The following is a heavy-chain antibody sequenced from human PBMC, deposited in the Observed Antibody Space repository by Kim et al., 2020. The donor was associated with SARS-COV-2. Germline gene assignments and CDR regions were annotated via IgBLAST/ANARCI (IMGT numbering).Heavy chain of an antibody. V-gene: IGHV3-48*03. D-gene: IGHD3-22*01. CDR3: AREITMIVVADY. Sequence: YYADSVKGRFTISRDNAKNSLYLQMNSLRAEDTAVYYCAREITMIVVADYWGQGTLVTVSS. J-gene: IGHJ4*02.